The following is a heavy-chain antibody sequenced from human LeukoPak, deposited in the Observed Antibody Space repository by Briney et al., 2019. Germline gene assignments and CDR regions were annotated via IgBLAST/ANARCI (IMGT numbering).Heavy chain of an antibody. D-gene: IGHD6-19*01. CDR1: GGSISSGGYS. CDR2: IYHSGST. V-gene: IGHV4-30-2*02. CDR3: ARRFSSGWWTFDY. J-gene: IGHJ4*02. Sequence: PSETLSLTCAVSGGSISSGGYSWSWIRQPPGKGLEWIGYIYHSGSTYYNPSLKSRVTISVDRSKNQFSLKLSSVTAADTAVYYCARRFSSGWWTFDYWGQGTLVTVSS.